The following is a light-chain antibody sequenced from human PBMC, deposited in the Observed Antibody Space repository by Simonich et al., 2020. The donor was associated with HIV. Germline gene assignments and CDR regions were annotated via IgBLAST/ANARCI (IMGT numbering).Light chain of an antibody. V-gene: IGLV2-14*01. Sequence: QSALTQPASVSGSPGQSITISCTGTSSDVGGYNYVSWYQQHPGKAPKLMIYDVSKRPSGVSNRFSGSKSGNTASLTISGLLAEDEADYYCSSYTSSNTVVFGGGTKVTVL. CDR2: DVS. CDR1: SSDVGGYNY. J-gene: IGLJ2*01. CDR3: SSYTSSNTVV.